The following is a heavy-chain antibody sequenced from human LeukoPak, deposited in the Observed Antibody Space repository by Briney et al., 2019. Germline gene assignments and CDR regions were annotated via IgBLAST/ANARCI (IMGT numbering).Heavy chain of an antibody. Sequence: PSETLSLTCAVYGGSFSGYYWSWIRQPPGKGLEWIGEINHSGSTNYNPSLKSRVTISVDTSKNQFSLKLSSVTAADTAVYYCARSDYYDSSGRPSSPNASDIWGQGTMVTVSS. D-gene: IGHD3-22*01. CDR1: GGSFSGYY. CDR3: ARSDYYDSSGRPSSPNASDI. V-gene: IGHV4-34*01. CDR2: INHSGST. J-gene: IGHJ3*02.